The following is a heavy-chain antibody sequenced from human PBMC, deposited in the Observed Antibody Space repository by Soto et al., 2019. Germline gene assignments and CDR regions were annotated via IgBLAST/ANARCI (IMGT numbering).Heavy chain of an antibody. CDR1: GGSISSSSYY. Sequence: PSETLSLTCTVSGGSISSSSYYWGWIRQPPGKGLEWIGSIYYSGSTYYNPSLKSRVTISVDTSKNQFSLKLSSVTAADTAVYYCARMVRGVIHAFDIWGQGTMVTVSS. J-gene: IGHJ3*02. D-gene: IGHD3-10*01. CDR3: ARMVRGVIHAFDI. CDR2: IYYSGST. V-gene: IGHV4-39*01.